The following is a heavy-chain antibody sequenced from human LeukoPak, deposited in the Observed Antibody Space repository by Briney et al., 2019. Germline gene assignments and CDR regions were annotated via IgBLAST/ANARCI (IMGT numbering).Heavy chain of an antibody. Sequence: GGSLRVSCAASGFTFSSYSMNWVRQAPGEGLGWVSYISSSSSTIYYADSVKGRFTISRDNAKNSLYLQMNSLRAEDTAVYYCAKDSGLIAAAGNFGYWGQGTLVTVSS. CDR3: AKDSGLIAAAGNFGY. J-gene: IGHJ4*02. D-gene: IGHD6-13*01. CDR2: ISSSSSTI. V-gene: IGHV3-48*01. CDR1: GFTFSSYS.